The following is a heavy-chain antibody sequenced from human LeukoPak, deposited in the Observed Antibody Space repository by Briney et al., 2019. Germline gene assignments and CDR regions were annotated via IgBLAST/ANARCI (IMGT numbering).Heavy chain of an antibody. CDR1: GYTFTSYG. CDR3: ARDRYCSSTSCASFDY. J-gene: IGHJ4*02. D-gene: IGHD2-2*01. Sequence: ASVKVSCKASGYTFTSYGISWVRQAPGQGLEWMGWISAYNGNTNYAQKLQGRVTMTTDTSTGTAYMELRSLRSDDTAVYYCARDRYCSSTSCASFDYWGQGTLVTVSS. V-gene: IGHV1-18*01. CDR2: ISAYNGNT.